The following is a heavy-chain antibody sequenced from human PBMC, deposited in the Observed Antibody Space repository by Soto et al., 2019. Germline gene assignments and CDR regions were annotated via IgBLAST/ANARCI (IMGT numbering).Heavy chain of an antibody. CDR1: GGSISSYY. Sequence: PSATLSLTCTVSGGSISSYYRRCIRQPPGKGLDWVVYIYYSGSTNYNPSLKSRVTISVDTSKNQFSLKLSSVTAADTAVYYCAREGAVAGGNWFDPWGQGTLVTVS. V-gene: IGHV4-59*01. CDR2: IYYSGST. J-gene: IGHJ5*02. D-gene: IGHD6-19*01. CDR3: AREGAVAGGNWFDP.